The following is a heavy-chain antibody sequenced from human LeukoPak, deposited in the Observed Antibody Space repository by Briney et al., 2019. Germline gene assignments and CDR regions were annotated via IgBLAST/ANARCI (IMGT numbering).Heavy chain of an antibody. J-gene: IGHJ3*02. CDR1: GFTFRSYW. Sequence: GGSLRLSCAASGFTFRSYWLNWVRQAPGKGLEWVANIKQDGTEKYYVDSVKGRVTISRDNADNSLFLQMDSLRAEDTAIYYCTRSTSRAFDIWGQGTVVTVSS. CDR2: IKQDGTEK. V-gene: IGHV3-7*01. CDR3: TRSTSRAFDI.